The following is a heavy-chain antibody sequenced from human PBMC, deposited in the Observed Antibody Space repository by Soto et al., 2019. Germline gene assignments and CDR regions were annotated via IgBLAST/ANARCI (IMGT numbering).Heavy chain of an antibody. J-gene: IGHJ6*02. CDR1: GYSFTDYH. CDR3: ARGDSTDCSNGVCSFFYNHDMDV. Sequence: ASVKVSCKASGYSFTDYHIHWVRQAPGQGLEWLGRINPKSGGTSTAQKFQGWVTMTTGTSISTASMELTRLTSDDTAIYYCARGDSTDCSNGVCSFFYNHDMDVWGQGTTVTVPS. CDR2: INPKSGGT. V-gene: IGHV1-2*04. D-gene: IGHD2-8*01.